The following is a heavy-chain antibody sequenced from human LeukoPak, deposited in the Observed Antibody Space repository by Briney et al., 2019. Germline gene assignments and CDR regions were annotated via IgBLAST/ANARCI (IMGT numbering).Heavy chain of an antibody. CDR1: GSYW. Sequence: GGSLRLSCAASGSYWMHWVRQAPGKGLVWVSHVNSDGSWTSHADSVKGRFTISKDNAKNTVYLQMNNLRTEDTAVYYCVSFYETNWGRGTLVTVSS. CDR3: VSFYETN. CDR2: VNSDGSWT. D-gene: IGHD2-2*01. J-gene: IGHJ4*02. V-gene: IGHV3-74*01.